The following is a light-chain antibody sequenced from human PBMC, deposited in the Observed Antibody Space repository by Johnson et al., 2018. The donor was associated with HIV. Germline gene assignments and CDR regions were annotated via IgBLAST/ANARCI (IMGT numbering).Light chain of an antibody. CDR1: SSNIVNNY. Sequence: QSVLTQSPSVSAAPGQTVTISCSGSSSNIVNNYVSWYQHLPGTAPKLLIYDNNKRPSGIPDRFSGSKSGTSATLGITGLQTGDEADYYCGTWDSSLSAYVFGSGTNVPVL. J-gene: IGLJ1*01. CDR3: GTWDSSLSAYV. V-gene: IGLV1-51*01. CDR2: DNN.